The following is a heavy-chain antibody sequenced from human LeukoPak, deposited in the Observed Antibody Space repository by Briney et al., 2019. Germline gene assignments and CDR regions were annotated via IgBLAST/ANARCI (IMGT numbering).Heavy chain of an antibody. Sequence: SETLSLTCTVSGGSISSSSYYWGWIRQPPGKGLEWIGSIYYSGSTYYNPSLKSQVTISVDTSKNQFSLKLSSVTAADTAVYYCARQTMIVVVITSFSPDAFDIWGQGTMVTVSS. D-gene: IGHD3-22*01. CDR3: ARQTMIVVVITSFSPDAFDI. CDR2: IYYSGST. V-gene: IGHV4-39*01. J-gene: IGHJ3*02. CDR1: GGSISSSSYY.